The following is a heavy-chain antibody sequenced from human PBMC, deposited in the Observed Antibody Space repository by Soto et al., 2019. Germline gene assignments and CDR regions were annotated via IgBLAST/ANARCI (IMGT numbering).Heavy chain of an antibody. CDR3: ARVTVYGDGKLDY. CDR2: IYYSGST. CDR1: GGYISSSSYY. V-gene: IGHV4-39*01. J-gene: IGHJ4*02. Sequence: SETLSLTCTVSGGYISSSSYYWGWIRQPPGKGLEWIGSIYYSGSTYYNPSLKSRVTISVDTSKNQFSLKLSSVTAADTAVYYYARVTVYGDGKLDYWGQGTPVTVSP. D-gene: IGHD4-17*01.